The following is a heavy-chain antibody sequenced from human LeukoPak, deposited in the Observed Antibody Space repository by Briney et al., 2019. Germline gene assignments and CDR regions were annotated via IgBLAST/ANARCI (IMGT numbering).Heavy chain of an antibody. J-gene: IGHJ6*02. V-gene: IGHV1-69*04. Sequence: SVKVSCKASGGTFSSYAINWVRQAPGQGLEWMGRIIPMLGTVNYAQKFQGRVTIIADKLTSTAYMELSKDTAVYYCARDQKVGATPYFGMDVWGQGTTVTVSS. CDR3: ARDQKVGATPYFGMDV. CDR2: IIPMLGTV. CDR1: GGTFSSYA. D-gene: IGHD1-26*01.